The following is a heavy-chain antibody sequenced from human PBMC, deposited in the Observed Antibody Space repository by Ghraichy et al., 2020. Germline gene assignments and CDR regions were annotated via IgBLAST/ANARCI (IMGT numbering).Heavy chain of an antibody. CDR2: IKQDGSEK. Sequence: GSLRLSCAASGFTFSSYWMSWVRQAPGKGLEWVANIKQDGSEKYYVDSVKGRFTISRDNAKNSLYLQMNSLRAEDTAVYYCARVNTAMEYYYYGMDVWGQGTTVTVSS. J-gene: IGHJ6*02. D-gene: IGHD5-18*01. CDR1: GFTFSSYW. V-gene: IGHV3-7*05. CDR3: ARVNTAMEYYYYGMDV.